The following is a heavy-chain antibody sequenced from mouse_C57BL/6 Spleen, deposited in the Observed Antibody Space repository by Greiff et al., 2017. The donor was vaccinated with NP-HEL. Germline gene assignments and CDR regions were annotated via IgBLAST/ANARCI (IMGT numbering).Heavy chain of an antibody. CDR1: GFTFSSYG. Sequence: EVHLVESGGDLVKPGGSLKLSCAASGFTFSSYGMSWVRQTPDKRLEWVATISSGGSYTYYPDSVKGRFTISRDNAKNTLYLQMSSLKSEDTAMYYCARHGTTVVPHWYFDVWGTGTTVTVSS. D-gene: IGHD1-1*01. V-gene: IGHV5-6*01. CDR2: ISSGGSYT. J-gene: IGHJ1*03. CDR3: ARHGTTVVPHWYFDV.